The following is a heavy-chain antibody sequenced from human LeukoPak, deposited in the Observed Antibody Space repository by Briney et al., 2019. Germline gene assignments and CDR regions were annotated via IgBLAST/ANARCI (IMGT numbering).Heavy chain of an antibody. J-gene: IGHJ4*02. CDR2: IYTSGST. Sequence: SETLSLTCTVSGGSISSGSYYWSWIRQPAGKGLEWIGRIYTSGSTNYNPPLKSRVTISVDTSKNQFSLKLSSVTAADTAVYYCARLSSGYKYYFDYWGQGTLVTVSS. D-gene: IGHD3-22*01. V-gene: IGHV4-61*02. CDR3: ARLSSGYKYYFDY. CDR1: GGSISSGSYY.